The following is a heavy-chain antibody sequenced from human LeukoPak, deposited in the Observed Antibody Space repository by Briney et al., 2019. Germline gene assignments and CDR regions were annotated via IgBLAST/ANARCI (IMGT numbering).Heavy chain of an antibody. J-gene: IGHJ4*02. D-gene: IGHD4/OR15-4a*01. CDR3: ARDVDYANPRHDY. CDR2: INLDGSQK. CDR1: GFTVFNYW. Sequence: GGSLRLSCAASGFTVFNYWMSWVRQAPGKGLEWVANINLDGSQKYYVDPLKGRFTISRDNAKNSLYLQMNSLRAEDTAVYYCARDVDYANPRHDYWGQGTLVTVSS. V-gene: IGHV3-7*01.